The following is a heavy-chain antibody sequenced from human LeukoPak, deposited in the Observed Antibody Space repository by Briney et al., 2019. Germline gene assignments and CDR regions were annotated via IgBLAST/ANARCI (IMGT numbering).Heavy chain of an antibody. Sequence: GGSLRLSCAASGFTFDDYGTSWVRQSPGKGLEWVSGINTDGGRTGYADSVKGRFTISRDTAKNSLYLQMNSLRADGTAFYYCARDGHGWYSDSWGQGILVIVSS. CDR3: ARDGHGWYSDS. J-gene: IGHJ4*02. V-gene: IGHV3-20*04. D-gene: IGHD6-19*01. CDR1: GFTFDDYG. CDR2: INTDGGRT.